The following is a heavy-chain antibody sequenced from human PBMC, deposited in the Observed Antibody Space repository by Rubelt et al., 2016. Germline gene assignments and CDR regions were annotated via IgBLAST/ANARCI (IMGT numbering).Heavy chain of an antibody. Sequence: EVQLVESGGGLVQPGGSLRLSCAASGFTFNSYSMNWVRQAPGKGLEWVSHITSNSRTIYYADFGKGRFNIPRDNAKNSHYQQMNSLRAEDTAVYYCARDGRRGYDLDVWGQGTTVTVSS. CDR2: ITSNSRTI. CDR1: GFTFNSYS. V-gene: IGHV3-48*04. J-gene: IGHJ6*02. CDR3: ARDGRRGYDLDV.